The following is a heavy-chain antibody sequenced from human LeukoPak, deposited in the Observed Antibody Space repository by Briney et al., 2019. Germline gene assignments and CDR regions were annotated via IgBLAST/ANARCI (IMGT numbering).Heavy chain of an antibody. CDR2: GSAYADNT. Sequence: GASVKVSCKASGYTFTSYGITWVRQAPGQGLEWMGWGSAYADNTNYVQRIQGRVTMTTDTSTSTAYMELRSLRSDATAVYYCARDCIGCHGFDYWGQGTLVTVSS. CDR1: GYTFTSYG. CDR3: ARDCIGCHGFDY. V-gene: IGHV1-18*01. J-gene: IGHJ4*02. D-gene: IGHD2-15*01.